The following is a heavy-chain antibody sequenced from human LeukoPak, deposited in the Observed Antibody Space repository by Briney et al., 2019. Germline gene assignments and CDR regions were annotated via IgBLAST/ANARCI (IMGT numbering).Heavy chain of an antibody. D-gene: IGHD3-22*01. CDR1: GGSISSSSYY. CDR2: IYYSGST. V-gene: IGHV4-39*01. CDR3: ARLYYDSSGYYQICYFDY. J-gene: IGHJ4*02. Sequence: TLSLTCTVSGGSISSSSYYWGWIRQPPGKGLEWIGSIYYSGSTYYNPSLKSRVTISVDTSKNQFSLNLSSVTAANTAVYYCARLYYDSSGYYQICYFDYWGQGTLVTVSS.